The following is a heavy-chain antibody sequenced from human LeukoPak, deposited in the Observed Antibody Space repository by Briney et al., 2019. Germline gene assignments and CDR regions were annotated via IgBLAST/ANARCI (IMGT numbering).Heavy chain of an antibody. CDR2: IKQDGDEK. J-gene: IGHJ4*02. CDR3: ARDGRPLDY. V-gene: IGHV3-7*03. Sequence: GGSLRLSCVDPGITFSRYWMSWVRQAPGKGLEWVANIKQDGDEKYYVDSVKGRFTISRDNAKNSLCLQMNSLRVEDSAVYYCARDGRPLDYWGQGTLVTVSS. CDR1: GITFSRYW.